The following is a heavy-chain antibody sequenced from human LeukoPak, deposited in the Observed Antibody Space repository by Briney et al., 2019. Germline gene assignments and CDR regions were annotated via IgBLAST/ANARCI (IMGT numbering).Heavy chain of an antibody. J-gene: IGHJ3*02. CDR2: IYNSGNT. CDR3: ARDPDSSSWGYAFDI. D-gene: IGHD6-13*01. Sequence: PSETLSLTXTVSGGSISSYYWSWIRQPAGKGLGWIGRIYNSGNTNYNPSLKSRVTMSVDTYKNQFSLKLSSVTAADTAMYYCARDPDSSSWGYAFDIWGQGTMVTVSS. CDR1: GGSISSYY. V-gene: IGHV4-4*07.